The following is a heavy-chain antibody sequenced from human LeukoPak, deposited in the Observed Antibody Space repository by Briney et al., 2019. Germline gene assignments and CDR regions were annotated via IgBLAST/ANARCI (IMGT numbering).Heavy chain of an antibody. Sequence: ASVKVSCKASGYTFTSYYMYWVRQAPGQGLEWMGIINPSGGSTRYAQKFQGRVTMTRDTSTSTVYMELSSLRSEDTAVYYCARDSGYDLRVLDYYGMDVWGQGTTVTVSS. J-gene: IGHJ6*02. CDR2: INPSGGST. CDR3: ARDSGYDLRVLDYYGMDV. CDR1: GYTFTSYY. V-gene: IGHV1-46*01. D-gene: IGHD5-12*01.